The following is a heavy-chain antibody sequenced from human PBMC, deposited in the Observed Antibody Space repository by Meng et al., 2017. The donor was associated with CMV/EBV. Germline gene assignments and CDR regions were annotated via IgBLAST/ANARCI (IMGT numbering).Heavy chain of an antibody. Sequence: SETLSLTCAVYGGSFSGYYWSWIRQPPGKGLEWIGYIYYSGSTYYNPSLKSRVTISVDTSKNQFSLKLSSVTAADTAVYYCARGSGSSPVDYWGQGTLVTVSS. D-gene: IGHD1-26*01. V-gene: IGHV4-30-4*08. CDR3: ARGSGSSPVDY. J-gene: IGHJ4*02. CDR2: IYYSGST. CDR1: GGSFSGYY.